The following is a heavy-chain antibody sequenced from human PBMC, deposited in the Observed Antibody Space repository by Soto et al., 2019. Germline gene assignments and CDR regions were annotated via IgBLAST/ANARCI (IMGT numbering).Heavy chain of an antibody. D-gene: IGHD6-13*01. CDR2: IYYSGST. CDR3: ARSSSSWEYYGMDV. CDR1: GCSISSYY. Sequence: SETLSLTCTVSGCSISSYYWSWIRQPPGKGLEWIGYIYYSGSTNYNPSLKSRVTISVDTSKNQFCLKLSSGTAADTAVYYCARSSSSWEYYGMDVWRQGTTVT. J-gene: IGHJ6*02. V-gene: IGHV4-59*01.